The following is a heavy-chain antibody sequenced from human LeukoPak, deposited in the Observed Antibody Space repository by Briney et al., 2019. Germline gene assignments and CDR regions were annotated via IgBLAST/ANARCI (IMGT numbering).Heavy chain of an antibody. D-gene: IGHD4-23*01. CDR3: ARPLDFGGNSNWYFDL. CDR2: IYPGDSDT. Sequence: GESLKISCKGPEFSFINYWIAWVRQMPGKGLEWMGIIYPGDSDTKISPSFEGQVTISADKSISTAYLHLSGLKASDTAMYYCARPLDFGGNSNWYFDLWGRGTLLTVSS. V-gene: IGHV5-51*01. J-gene: IGHJ2*01. CDR1: EFSFINYW.